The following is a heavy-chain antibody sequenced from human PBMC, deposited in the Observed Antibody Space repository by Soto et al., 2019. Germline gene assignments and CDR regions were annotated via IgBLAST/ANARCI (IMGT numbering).Heavy chain of an antibody. J-gene: IGHJ4*02. CDR3: ARPKTYYYDSDTYYLNGFDY. V-gene: IGHV1-69*13. CDR2: IIPILGTI. CDR1: GGTFTNHA. Sequence: SVKVSCKASGGTFTNHAISWVRQAPGQGLEWMGVIIPILGTIKYAQKFQGRVRITADESTSTAYMDLSSLTFEDTAVYYCARPKTYYYDSDTYYLNGFDYWGQGTRITVSS. D-gene: IGHD3-22*01.